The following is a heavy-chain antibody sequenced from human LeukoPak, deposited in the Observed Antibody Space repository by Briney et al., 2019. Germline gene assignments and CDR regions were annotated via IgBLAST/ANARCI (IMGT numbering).Heavy chain of an antibody. J-gene: IGHJ4*02. D-gene: IGHD5-12*01. CDR3: ARGRHPGPTWISEY. CDR1: EYTFTSYD. V-gene: IGHV1-8*01. CDR2: MNPNSGNT. Sequence: ASVTVSCKASEYTFTSYDINWLRQATGQGLEWMGWMNPNSGNTGYAQKFQGRVTMTRNTSINTAYMELSSQRFEDTAVYYCARGRHPGPTWISEYWGQGTLVTVSS.